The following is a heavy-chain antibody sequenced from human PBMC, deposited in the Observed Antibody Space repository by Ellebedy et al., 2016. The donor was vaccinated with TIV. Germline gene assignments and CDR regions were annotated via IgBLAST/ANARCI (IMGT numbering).Heavy chain of an antibody. V-gene: IGHV3-30*04. CDR1: GFTFSSYA. D-gene: IGHD2-2*01. CDR3: AKGVGSTNCHFDY. Sequence: GESLKISXAASGFTFSSYAMHWVRQAPGKGLEWVAVISYDGSNKYYADSVKGRFTISRDNSKNTLYLQMNSLRAEDTAVYYCAKGVGSTNCHFDYWGQGTVVTVSS. CDR2: ISYDGSNK. J-gene: IGHJ4*02.